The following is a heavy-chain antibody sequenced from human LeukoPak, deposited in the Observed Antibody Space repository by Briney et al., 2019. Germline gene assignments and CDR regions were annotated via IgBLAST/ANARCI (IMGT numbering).Heavy chain of an antibody. CDR3: VRLLRAAMAFDY. Sequence: SETLSLTCTVSGGSISSSSYYWGWIRQPPGKGLEWIGGIYYSGSTYYNPSLKSRVTISVDTSKNQFSLKLSSVTAADTAVYYCVRLLRAAMAFDYWGQGTLVTVSS. V-gene: IGHV4-39*01. CDR1: GGSISSSSYY. CDR2: IYYSGST. D-gene: IGHD5-18*01. J-gene: IGHJ4*02.